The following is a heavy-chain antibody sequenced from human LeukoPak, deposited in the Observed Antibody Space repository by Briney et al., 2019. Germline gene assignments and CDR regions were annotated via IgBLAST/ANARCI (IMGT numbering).Heavy chain of an antibody. J-gene: IGHJ4*02. CDR3: ARVSSSWPHYYLDY. V-gene: IGHV4-31*03. D-gene: IGHD6-13*01. Sequence: SETLSLTCTVSGGSISSGGYYWSWLRQHPGKGLEWIGYIYYRGSTYDDPTLKSRVTISVDTSKNQFSLKVNSVTAADTAVYYCARVSSSWPHYYLDYWGQGTRVTASS. CDR1: GGSISSGGYY. CDR2: IYYRGST.